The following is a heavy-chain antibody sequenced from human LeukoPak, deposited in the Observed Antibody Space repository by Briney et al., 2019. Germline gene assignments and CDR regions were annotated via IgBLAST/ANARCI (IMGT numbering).Heavy chain of an antibody. CDR3: AKDFTATAGTIYLLFDY. J-gene: IGHJ4*02. Sequence: GGSLRLSCAASGFTFSSYAMSWVRQAPGKGLEWASAISGSGGSTYYADSVKGRFTISRDNPKNTLYLQMNSLRAEDTAVYYCAKDFTATAGTIYLLFDYWGQGTLVTVSS. CDR2: ISGSGGST. D-gene: IGHD6-19*01. V-gene: IGHV3-23*01. CDR1: GFTFSSYA.